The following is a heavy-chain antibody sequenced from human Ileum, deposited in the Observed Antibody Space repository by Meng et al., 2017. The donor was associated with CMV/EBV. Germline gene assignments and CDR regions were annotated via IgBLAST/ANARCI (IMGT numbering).Heavy chain of an antibody. V-gene: IGHV3-23*03. J-gene: IGHJ6*02. Sequence: GESLKISCAASGFPFRDYPMTWVRQAPGKGLEWVSGISSVGTYTYYADSVKGRFTISRDDSRNTLHLQMNILRAEDTAVYFCAKVWGGYCSGTTCYSPYYYYGLDVWGQGTTVTVSS. D-gene: IGHD2-2*01. CDR2: ISSVGTYT. CDR3: AKVWGGYCSGTTCYSPYYYYGLDV. CDR1: GFPFRDYP.